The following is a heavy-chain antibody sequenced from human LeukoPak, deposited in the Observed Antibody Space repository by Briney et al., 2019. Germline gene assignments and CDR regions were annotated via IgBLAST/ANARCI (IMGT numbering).Heavy chain of an antibody. D-gene: IGHD4-17*01. Sequence: TSETLSPTCTVSGGSISSGGYYWSWIRQHPGKGLEWIGYIYYSGSTYYNPSLKSRVTISVDTSKNQFSLKLCSVTAADTAVYYCAREGPYGANDYWGQGTLVTVSS. CDR3: AREGPYGANDY. CDR2: IYYSGST. CDR1: GGSISSGGYY. J-gene: IGHJ4*02. V-gene: IGHV4-31*03.